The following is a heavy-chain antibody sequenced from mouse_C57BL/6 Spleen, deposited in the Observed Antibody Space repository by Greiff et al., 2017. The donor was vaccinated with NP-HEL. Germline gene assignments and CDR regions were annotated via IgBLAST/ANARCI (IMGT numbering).Heavy chain of an antibody. CDR2: ISGGGGNT. V-gene: IGHV5-9*01. CDR1: GFTFSSYT. Sequence: EVQRVESGGGLVKPGGSLKLSCAASGFTFSSYTMSWVRQTPEKRLEWVATISGGGGNTYYPDSVKGRFTISRDNAKNTLYLQMSSLRSEDTALYYCARHWEFITTVVATPFAYWGQGTLVTVSA. CDR3: ARHWEFITTVVATPFAY. D-gene: IGHD1-1*01. J-gene: IGHJ3*01.